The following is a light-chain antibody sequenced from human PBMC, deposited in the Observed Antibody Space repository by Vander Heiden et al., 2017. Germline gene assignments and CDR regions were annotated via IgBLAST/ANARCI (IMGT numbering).Light chain of an antibody. CDR2: DVR. V-gene: IGLV2-14*03. Sequence: QSALPPPASVSGSPGPSIPISCAGTSSDVGGYNYVSWNQHNAGKAPKLMIYDVRNRPAGVASRFSGSKAGNTASLTSAGRKDEDEADYYCRAETTNNPVVFGEGTKLTVL. CDR3: RAETTNNPVV. J-gene: IGLJ2*01. CDR1: SSDVGGYNY.